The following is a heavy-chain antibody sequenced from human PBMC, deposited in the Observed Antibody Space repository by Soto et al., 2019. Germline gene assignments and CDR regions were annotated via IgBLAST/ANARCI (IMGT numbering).Heavy chain of an antibody. Sequence: GGSLRLSCAASGFTFSNSWMNWIRQAPGKGLEWVANIKEDGTAKYYLDSVKGRFTVSRDNVKNSLYLQMNSLRAEDTAMYYCTTDRGYLTFDYWGPGTLVTVSS. D-gene: IGHD3-22*01. CDR2: IKEDGTAK. V-gene: IGHV3-7*01. J-gene: IGHJ4*02. CDR3: TTDRGYLTFDY. CDR1: GFTFSNSW.